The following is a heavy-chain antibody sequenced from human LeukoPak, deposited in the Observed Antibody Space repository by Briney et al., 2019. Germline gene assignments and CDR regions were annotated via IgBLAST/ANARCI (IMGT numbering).Heavy chain of an antibody. CDR2: IKSKTDGGTT. D-gene: IGHD3-10*01. V-gene: IGHV3-15*01. CDR3: TTAVTMVRGAIKQSY. J-gene: IGHJ4*02. CDR1: GFTFSNAW. Sequence: PGGSLRLSCAASGFTFSNAWMSWVRQAPGKGLEWVGRIKSKTDGGTTDYAAPVKGRFTISRDDSKNTLYLQMNSLKTEDTAVYYCTTAVTMVRGAIKQSYWGQGTLVTVSS.